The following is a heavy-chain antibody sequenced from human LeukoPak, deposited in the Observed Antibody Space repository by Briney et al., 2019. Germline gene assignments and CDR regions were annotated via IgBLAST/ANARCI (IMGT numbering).Heavy chain of an antibody. D-gene: IGHD1-26*01. CDR1: GFTFTSSR. Sequence: GGSLRLSCAASGFTFTSSRMLWVRQTPGKGLVWVSNINTDGSSTNYADSVKGRFTISRDNSKNTLYLQMNSLRAEDTAVYYCAKAPHSILGYFDYWGQGTLVTVSS. CDR2: INTDGSST. CDR3: AKAPHSILGYFDY. V-gene: IGHV3-74*01. J-gene: IGHJ4*02.